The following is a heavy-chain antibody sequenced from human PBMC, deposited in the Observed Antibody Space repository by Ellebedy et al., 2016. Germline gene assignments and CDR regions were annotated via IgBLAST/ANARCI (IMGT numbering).Heavy chain of an antibody. CDR1: GGSISSYY. V-gene: IGHV4-59*01. Sequence: SETLSLTXTVSGGSISSYYWSWIRQPPGKGLEWIGYIYNSGSTNYNPSFKSRVTISVDMSKNQFSLKVSSVTAADTAVYYCAREDILTGYSFDQWGQGNLVTVSS. CDR2: IYNSGST. CDR3: AREDILTGYSFDQ. D-gene: IGHD3-9*01. J-gene: IGHJ4*02.